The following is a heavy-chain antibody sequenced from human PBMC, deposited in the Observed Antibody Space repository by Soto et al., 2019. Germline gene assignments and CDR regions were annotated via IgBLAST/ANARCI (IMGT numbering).Heavy chain of an antibody. D-gene: IGHD3-16*01. CDR2: IFHSGNT. CDR1: GGSISNYY. J-gene: IGHJ5*02. Sequence: PSETLSLTCTVFGGSISNYYWRWIRQPPGKGLEWIGNIFHSGNTNYNPSLKSRVTILVDTSKNQFSLKLTSVTAADTAVYYCAKEGLFDFGGWFDPWGQGNLVTVSS. V-gene: IGHV4-59*12. CDR3: AKEGLFDFGGWFDP.